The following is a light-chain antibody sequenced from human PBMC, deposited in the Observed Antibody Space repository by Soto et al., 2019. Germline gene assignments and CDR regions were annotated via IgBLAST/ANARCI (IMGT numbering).Light chain of an antibody. CDR1: SSNIAVKA. J-gene: IGLJ2*01. CDR2: TGD. Sequence: QSVLTQPPSVSGSPGQRVLISCSGGSSNIAVKAVSWYQQLPGTAPKLLIYTGDERPSGVPDRFSTSKSGTSASLAISGLQSEDEADYYCASWDDNLNGPVFGGGTQLTVL. V-gene: IGLV1-44*01. CDR3: ASWDDNLNGPV.